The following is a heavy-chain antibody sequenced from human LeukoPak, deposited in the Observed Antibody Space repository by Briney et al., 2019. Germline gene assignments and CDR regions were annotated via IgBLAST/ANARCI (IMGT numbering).Heavy chain of an antibody. Sequence: GGSLRLSCAASGFTFSSYAMSWVRQAPGKRLEWVSTISDRGDSTFYADSGEGRFTISRDNSKNTLFLQMQSLRAEDTAIYYCARDRAAADSDYWGQGTLLAVSS. CDR3: ARDRAAADSDY. CDR1: GFTFSSYA. V-gene: IGHV3-23*01. D-gene: IGHD6-13*01. CDR2: ISDRGDST. J-gene: IGHJ4*02.